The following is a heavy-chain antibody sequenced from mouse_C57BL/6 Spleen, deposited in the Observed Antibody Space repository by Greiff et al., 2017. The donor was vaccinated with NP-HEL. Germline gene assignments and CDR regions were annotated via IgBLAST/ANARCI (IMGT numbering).Heavy chain of an antibody. J-gene: IGHJ4*01. CDR1: GYTFTSYW. D-gene: IGHD3-3*01. CDR3: ARKGDWHYAMDY. Sequence: VQLQQSGAELVMPGASVKLSCKASGYTFTSYWMHWVKQRPGQGLEWIGEIDPSDSYTNYNQKFKGKSTLTVDKSSSTAYMQLSSLTSEDSAVYYCARKGDWHYAMDYWGQGTSVTVSS. V-gene: IGHV1-69*01. CDR2: IDPSDSYT.